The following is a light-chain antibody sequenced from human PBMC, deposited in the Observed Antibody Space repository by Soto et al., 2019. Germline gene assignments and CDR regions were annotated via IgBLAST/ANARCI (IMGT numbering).Light chain of an antibody. Sequence: EIVLTQSPGTLSLSPGERATLSCRASQSVSSSYLAWYQQKPGQAPRLLIYDASSRATGIPDRFSGSGSGTDFALTISRLEPEEFAVEYCQQYGSSPYTFGQGTKLEIK. CDR1: QSVSSSY. V-gene: IGKV3-20*01. CDR3: QQYGSSPYT. J-gene: IGKJ2*01. CDR2: DAS.